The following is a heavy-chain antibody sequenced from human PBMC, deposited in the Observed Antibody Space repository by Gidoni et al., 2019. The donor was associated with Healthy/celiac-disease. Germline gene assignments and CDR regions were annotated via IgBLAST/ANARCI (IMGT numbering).Heavy chain of an antibody. CDR3: AREFSGSYHGYFDY. CDR1: GFTFRSYA. CDR2: ISYDGSNK. V-gene: IGHV3-30-3*01. J-gene: IGHJ4*02. Sequence: QVQLVESGGGVVQPGRSLRLSCAASGFTFRSYAMHWVRQAPGKGLEWVAVISYDGSNKYYADSVKGRFTISRDNSKNTLYLQMNSLRAEDTAVYYCAREFSGSYHGYFDYWGQGTLVTVSS. D-gene: IGHD1-26*01.